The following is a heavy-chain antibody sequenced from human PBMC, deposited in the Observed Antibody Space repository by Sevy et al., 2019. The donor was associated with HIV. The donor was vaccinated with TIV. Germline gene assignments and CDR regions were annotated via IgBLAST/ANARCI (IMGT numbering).Heavy chain of an antibody. V-gene: IGHV3-23*01. J-gene: IGHJ4*02. D-gene: IGHD2-15*01. CDR3: AKDRYCSGGNCPLDY. CDR2: ISDSGSYT. CDR1: GITLNTYA. Sequence: GGSLRLSCTASGITLNTYAMKWVRQAPGKGLEWVSGISDSGSYTYYADSVKGRFTISRDNTKNTVSLQMNSLGAEDTAVYYCAKDRYCSGGNCPLDYWGRGTLVTVSS.